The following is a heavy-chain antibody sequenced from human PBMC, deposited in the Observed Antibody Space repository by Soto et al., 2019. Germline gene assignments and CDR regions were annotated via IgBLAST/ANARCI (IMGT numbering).Heavy chain of an antibody. CDR2: ISSNGGST. CDR3: VKEGGGYCSSTSCPSDAFDI. D-gene: IGHD2-2*01. Sequence: GGSLRLSCSASGFTLSSYAMHWVRQSPGEGLEYVSAISSNGGSTYYADSMKGRFTISRDNSKNTLYLQMSSLRAEDTAVYYCVKEGGGYCSSTSCPSDAFDIWGQGTMVTVSS. J-gene: IGHJ3*02. V-gene: IGHV3-64D*06. CDR1: GFTLSSYA.